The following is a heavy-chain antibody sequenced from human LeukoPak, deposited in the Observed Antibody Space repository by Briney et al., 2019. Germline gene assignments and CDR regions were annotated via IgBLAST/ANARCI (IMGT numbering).Heavy chain of an antibody. CDR1: GGSISSGGYS. V-gene: IGHV4-30-2*01. CDR2: IYHSGST. CDR3: ARDRAGFFDD. D-gene: IGHD6-13*01. J-gene: IGHJ4*02. Sequence: PPETLSLTYAVSGGSISSGGYSWSWIRQPPGKGLEWIGYIYHSGSTYYNPSLKSRVTISVDRSKNQFSLKVNSVTAADTAVYYCARDRAGFFDDWGQGTLVTVSS.